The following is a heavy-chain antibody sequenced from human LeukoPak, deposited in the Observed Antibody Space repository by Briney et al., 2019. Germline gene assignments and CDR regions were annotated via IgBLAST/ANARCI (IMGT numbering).Heavy chain of an antibody. V-gene: IGHV3-23*01. D-gene: IGHD2-21*01. CDR2: ISGSGGST. CDR3: ARDYKVIEYYFDY. J-gene: IGHJ4*02. CDR1: GFLFSSYA. Sequence: GGSLRLSCAASGFLFSSYAMSRVRQAPGKGPEWVSAISGSGGSTYYADSVKGRFTISRDNSKNTLYLQMNSLRAEDTAVYYCARDYKVIEYYFDYWGQGTLVTVSS.